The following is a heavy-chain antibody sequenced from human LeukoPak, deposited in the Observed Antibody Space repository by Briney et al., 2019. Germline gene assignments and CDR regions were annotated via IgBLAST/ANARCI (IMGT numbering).Heavy chain of an antibody. CDR3: ARKDSAVTALSEKYFDY. CDR2: IAYDGSVK. J-gene: IGHJ4*02. V-gene: IGHV3-30*03. Sequence: GGSLRLSCAASGFTFSSCGMHWVRQAPGKGLEWVAVIAYDGSVKYYADSVKGRFTISRDNSRNTLYLQMNSLSGEDTAVYYCARKDSAVTALSEKYFDYWGQGALVTVSS. CDR1: GFTFSSCG. D-gene: IGHD2-21*02.